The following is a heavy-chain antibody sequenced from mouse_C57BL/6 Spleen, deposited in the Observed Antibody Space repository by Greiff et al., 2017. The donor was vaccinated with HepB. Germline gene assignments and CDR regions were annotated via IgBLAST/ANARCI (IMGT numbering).Heavy chain of an antibody. D-gene: IGHD1-1*01. CDR2: IDPSDSYT. CDR3: VRGHYGRFYYFDY. CDR1: GYTFTSYW. J-gene: IGHJ2*01. V-gene: IGHV1-69*01. Sequence: VQLQQSGAELVKPGASVKISCKASGYTFTSYWMHWVKQRPGQGLEWIGEIDPSDSYTNYNQKFKGKSTLTVDKSSSTAYMQLSSLTSEDSAVYYCVRGHYGRFYYFDYCGQGTTLTVSS.